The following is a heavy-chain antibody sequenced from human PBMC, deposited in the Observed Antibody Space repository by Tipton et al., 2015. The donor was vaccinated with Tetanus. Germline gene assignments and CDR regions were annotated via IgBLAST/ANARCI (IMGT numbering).Heavy chain of an antibody. CDR1: GGSISTRNYF. J-gene: IGHJ6*02. D-gene: IGHD3-22*01. CDR2: IYYSGST. Sequence: TLSLTCTVSGGSISTRNYFWGWIRQAPEKGLEWIGNIYYSGSTDYNPSLKSRVAISVDTSKNQFSLKLSSVTAADTAVYYCARATPSGSYFVRYYSMDVWGQGTTVVVSS. CDR3: ARATPSGSYFVRYYSMDV. V-gene: IGHV4-39*01.